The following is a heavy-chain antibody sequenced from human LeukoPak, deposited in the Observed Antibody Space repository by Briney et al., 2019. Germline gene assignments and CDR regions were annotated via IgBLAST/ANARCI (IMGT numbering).Heavy chain of an antibody. V-gene: IGHV3-48*03. J-gene: IGHJ5*02. CDR3: ARVLVDTAMVTRSHWFDP. Sequence: GGSLRLSCAASGFTFSSYEMNWVRQAPGKGLEWVSYISSSGSTIYCADSVKGRFTISRDNAKNSLYLQMNSLRAEDTAVYYCARVLVDTAMVTRSHWFDPWGQGTLVTVSS. CDR2: ISSSGSTI. CDR1: GFTFSSYE. D-gene: IGHD5-18*01.